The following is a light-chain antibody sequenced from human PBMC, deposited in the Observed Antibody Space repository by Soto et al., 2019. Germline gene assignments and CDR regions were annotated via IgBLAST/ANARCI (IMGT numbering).Light chain of an antibody. J-gene: IGKJ1*01. Sequence: DIPMTQSPSTLSASVGDRVTITCRASQSITNALAWFQQKPGKAPKLLIYSASTLENEVPSRFSGSGSGTEFTLAISSRQPDDFATYYCQQYNTYWSFGQGTKVEAK. V-gene: IGKV1-5*03. CDR3: QQYNTYWS. CDR1: QSITNA. CDR2: SAS.